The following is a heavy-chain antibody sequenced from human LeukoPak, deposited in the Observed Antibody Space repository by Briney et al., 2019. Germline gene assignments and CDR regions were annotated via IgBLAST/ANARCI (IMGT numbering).Heavy chain of an antibody. CDR2: IWYDGSNK. CDR1: GFTFRCYG. J-gene: IGHJ4*02. Sequence: GGSLRLSCAASGFTFRCYGMRWVRQARGRGLGWVAVIWYDGSNKYYADSVKGRFTIYRDNSENTLYLQMNSLRAEDTALYYCASDGIAVDRGIGYFDYWGQGTLVTVSS. D-gene: IGHD6-13*01. V-gene: IGHV3-33*01. CDR3: ASDGIAVDRGIGYFDY.